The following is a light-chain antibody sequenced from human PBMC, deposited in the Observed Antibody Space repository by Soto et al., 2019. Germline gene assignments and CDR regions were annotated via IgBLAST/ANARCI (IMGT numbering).Light chain of an antibody. CDR2: GAS. CDR1: QGLSSN. CDR3: QQYDSWPLT. J-gene: IGKJ4*01. V-gene: IGKV3-15*01. Sequence: EIVMTQSPATLSVSPGERATLSCRASQGLSSNLAWYQQKPGQAPRLLIYGASTRATCIPARFSGSESGTEFTLTISSLQSEDFAVYYCQQYDSWPLTFGGGTKVEIK.